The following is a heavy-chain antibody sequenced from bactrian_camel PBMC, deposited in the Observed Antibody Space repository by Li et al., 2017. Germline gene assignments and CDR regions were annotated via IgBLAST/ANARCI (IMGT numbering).Heavy chain of an antibody. CDR1: GYTYSTAC. CDR2: LDSDGST. V-gene: IGHV3S53*01. J-gene: IGHJ4*01. Sequence: VQLVESGGGSVQAGGSLRLSCSVSGYTYSTACMGWFRQAPGKEREGVAVLDSDGSTTYADSAKGRFTISKDNAKNTLYLQMNSLKPEDTAMYYCAADPPSSCGSWTLMGQGTQVTVS. D-gene: IGHD6*01.